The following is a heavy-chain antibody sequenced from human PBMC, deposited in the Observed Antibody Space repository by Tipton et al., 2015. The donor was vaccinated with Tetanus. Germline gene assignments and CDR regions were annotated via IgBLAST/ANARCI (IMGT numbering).Heavy chain of an antibody. CDR3: ARAHCTDGVCNFDF. V-gene: IGHV5-51*01. D-gene: IGHD2-8*01. CDR1: GYIFNNYW. J-gene: IGHJ4*02. CDR2: IYPGDSDT. Sequence: VQLVQSGGEVKKPGESLKISCKGSGYIFNNYWIGWVRQKPGKGLEWMGIIYPGDSDTRYSPCFQGQVPISVDKSINTAYLQWSSLKASDTSMFYCARAHCTDGVCNFDFWGQGALVTVAS.